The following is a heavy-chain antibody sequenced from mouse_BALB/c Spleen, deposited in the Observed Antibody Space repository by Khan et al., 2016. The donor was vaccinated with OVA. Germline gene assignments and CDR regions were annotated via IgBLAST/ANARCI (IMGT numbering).Heavy chain of an antibody. CDR3: ARGRYYGHSLFDY. CDR1: GYTFTDYY. Sequence: VQLQESGPELVKPGASVKISCKASGYTFTDYYINWVKQKPGQGLEWIGWIYPGSGNTKYNEKFKGMATLTVDTSTSTAYMQLSSLTSEDTAVYSCARGRYYGHSLFDYWGQGTTLTVSS. J-gene: IGHJ2*01. D-gene: IGHD1-1*01. CDR2: IYPGSGNT. V-gene: IGHV1-84*02.